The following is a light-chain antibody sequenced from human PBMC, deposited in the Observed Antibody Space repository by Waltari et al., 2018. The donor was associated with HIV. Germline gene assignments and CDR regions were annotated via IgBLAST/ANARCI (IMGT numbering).Light chain of an antibody. J-gene: IGKJ2*03. Sequence: EIVMTQSPVTLSVSPGERAALSCRASQSVSTTLAWYQQKPGQAPRLLIYGASTRATGVSARFSGSGSGTDFTLTISSVQSEDVAVYYCLQSDNWPYSFGQGTKLEIK. V-gene: IGKV3-15*01. CDR1: QSVSTT. CDR3: LQSDNWPYS. CDR2: GAS.